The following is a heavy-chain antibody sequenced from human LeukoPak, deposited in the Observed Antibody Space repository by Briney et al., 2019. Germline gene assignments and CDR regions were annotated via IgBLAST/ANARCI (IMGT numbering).Heavy chain of an antibody. CDR3: ARGSIAAAGTKRWYYFDY. CDR2: ISGSGGST. CDR1: GFTFSSYG. D-gene: IGHD6-13*01. Sequence: GGSLRLSCAASGFTFSSYGMSWVRQAPGKGLEWVSAISGSGGSTYYADSVKGRFTISRDNSKNTLYLQMNSLRAEDTAVYYCARGSIAAAGTKRWYYFDYWGQGTLVTVSS. V-gene: IGHV3-23*01. J-gene: IGHJ4*02.